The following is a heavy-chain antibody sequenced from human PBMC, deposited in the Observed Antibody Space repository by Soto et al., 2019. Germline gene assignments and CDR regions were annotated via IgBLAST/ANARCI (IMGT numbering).Heavy chain of an antibody. Sequence: SETLSLTCAVYGGSFSGYYWSWIRQPPGKGLEWIGEINHSGSTNYNPSLKSRVTISVDTSKNQFSLKLSSVTAADTAVYYCARDSSGWHYYYYYGMDVWGQGTTVTVSS. J-gene: IGHJ6*02. V-gene: IGHV4-34*01. CDR1: GGSFSGYY. CDR2: INHSGST. CDR3: ARDSSGWHYYYYYGMDV. D-gene: IGHD6-19*01.